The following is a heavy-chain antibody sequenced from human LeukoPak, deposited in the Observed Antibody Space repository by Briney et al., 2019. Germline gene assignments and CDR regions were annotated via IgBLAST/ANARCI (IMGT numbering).Heavy chain of an antibody. Sequence: GGSLRLSCAASGFTFSSYAIQWVRQAPGKGLEWVAVISYDGSNKYYADSVKGRFTISRDNSKNTLYLQMNSLRGEDTAVFYCARGRTGAYDAFDIWGQGTMVTVSS. J-gene: IGHJ3*02. CDR3: ARGRTGAYDAFDI. CDR1: GFTFSSYA. D-gene: IGHD1-1*01. CDR2: ISYDGSNK. V-gene: IGHV3-30-3*01.